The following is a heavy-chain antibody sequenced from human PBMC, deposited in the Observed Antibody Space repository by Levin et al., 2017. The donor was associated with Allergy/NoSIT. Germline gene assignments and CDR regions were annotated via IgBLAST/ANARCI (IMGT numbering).Heavy chain of an antibody. J-gene: IGHJ4*02. Sequence: PGGSLRLSCATSGFTFSTYWMNWVRQAPGKGLVWVALINPDGSTTTYADSVKGRFTISRDNAKNTVYLQMNRLRAEDTAVYYCARDLAGSPDYWGQGTLVTVSS. CDR3: ARDLAGSPDY. CDR2: INPDGSTT. V-gene: IGHV3-74*01. CDR1: GFTFSTYW. D-gene: IGHD1-26*01.